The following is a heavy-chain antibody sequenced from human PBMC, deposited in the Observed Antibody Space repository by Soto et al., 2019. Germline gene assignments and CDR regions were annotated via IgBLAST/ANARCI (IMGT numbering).Heavy chain of an antibody. CDR3: ARVVDYGDYPDF. J-gene: IGHJ4*02. Sequence: QVHLQESGPGLVKPSQTLSVTCTVSGGSFSSGGYFWSWIRQRPENGLEWIGSIYYSGSTNYNPALKSGLTILVDASKNQFSLKLQSVTAADTAVYYCARVVDYGDYPDFWGQGTLVTVSS. CDR1: GGSFSSGGYF. CDR2: IYYSGST. D-gene: IGHD4-17*01. V-gene: IGHV4-31*03.